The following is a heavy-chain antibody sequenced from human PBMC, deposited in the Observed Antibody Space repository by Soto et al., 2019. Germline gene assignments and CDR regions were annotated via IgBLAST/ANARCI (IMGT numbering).Heavy chain of an antibody. CDR1: DGSINNGDW. V-gene: IGHV4-4*02. CDR3: ATRGIVGPIY. Sequence: QVQLQESGTGLVEPSGTLSLTCNVYDGSINNGDWCSWVRQPPGKGLEWIGEAYHNGNTNYNASLKSRVTVSVDKSRNQFSLRLTSVTPADTVVYYCATRGIVGPIYWGQGTLVTVSS. D-gene: IGHD1-26*01. CDR2: AYHNGNT. J-gene: IGHJ4*02.